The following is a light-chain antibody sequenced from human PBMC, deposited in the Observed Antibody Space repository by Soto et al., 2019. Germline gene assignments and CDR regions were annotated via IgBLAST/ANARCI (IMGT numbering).Light chain of an antibody. CDR1: QDISDV. Sequence: DIQMTQSPSALSASVGDRVTITCQASQDISDVLNWYQQQPGKAPKVLIYDASKLQTGVPSRLSGRGSGKDFTFTISSLQPDDSGTYYCQQFYDLPITFGQGTRLEI. V-gene: IGKV1-33*01. CDR2: DAS. J-gene: IGKJ5*01. CDR3: QQFYDLPIT.